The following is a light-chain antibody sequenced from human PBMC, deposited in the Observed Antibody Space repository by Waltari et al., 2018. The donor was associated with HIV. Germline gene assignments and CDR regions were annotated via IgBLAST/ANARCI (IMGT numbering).Light chain of an antibody. CDR1: QSENC. CDR2: RKF. CDR3: QRCYTTPWT. V-gene: IGKV4-1*01. J-gene: IGKJ1*01. Sequence: DIVLTQSPDSLAVSLGERATIHCKSRQSENCLVWYKQKPGQLPRLIIDRKFNREFGGPDRFSGSGSGTDCTLTISSLQAEDVAVYYCQRCYTTPWTFGQGTRVEIK.